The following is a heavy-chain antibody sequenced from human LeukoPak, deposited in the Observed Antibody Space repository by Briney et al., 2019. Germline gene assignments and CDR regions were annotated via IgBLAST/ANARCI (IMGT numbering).Heavy chain of an antibody. CDR1: GGSFSGYY. J-gene: IGHJ3*02. CDR3: ARDRGSIEEDAFDI. CDR2: IYYSGST. D-gene: IGHD6-6*01. Sequence: SETLSLTCAVYGGSFSGYYWSWIRQPPGKGLEWIGYIYYSGSTNYNPSLKSRVTISVDTSKNQFSLKLSSVTAADTAVYYCARDRGSIEEDAFDIWGQGTMVTVSS. V-gene: IGHV4-59*01.